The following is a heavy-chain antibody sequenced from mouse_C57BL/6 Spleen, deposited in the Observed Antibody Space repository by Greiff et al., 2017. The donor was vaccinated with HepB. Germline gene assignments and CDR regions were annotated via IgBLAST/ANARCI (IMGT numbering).Heavy chain of an antibody. CDR1: GFTFTDYY. CDR3: ARYSSDYAMDY. J-gene: IGHJ4*01. CDR2: IRNKANGYTT. Sequence: EVKLMESGGGLVQPGGSLSLSCAASGFTFTDYYMSWVRQPPGKALEWLGFIRNKANGYTTEYSASVKGRFTISRDNSQSILYLQMNALRAEDSATYYCARYSSDYAMDYWGQGTSVTVSS. D-gene: IGHD1-1*01. V-gene: IGHV7-3*01.